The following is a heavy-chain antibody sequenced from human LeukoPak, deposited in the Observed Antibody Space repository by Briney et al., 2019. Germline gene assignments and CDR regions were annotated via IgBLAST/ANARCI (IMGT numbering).Heavy chain of an antibody. V-gene: IGHV4-34*01. CDR2: INHSGST. J-gene: IGHJ4*02. D-gene: IGHD1-26*01. CDR3: ARGHSGSFGS. CDR1: GGSFSGYY. Sequence: PSETLSLTCAVYGGSFSGYYWSWIRQPPGKGLEWIGEINHSGSTNYNPSLKSQVTISVDTSKNQFSLKLSSVTAADTAVYYCARGHSGSFGSWGQGTLVTVSS.